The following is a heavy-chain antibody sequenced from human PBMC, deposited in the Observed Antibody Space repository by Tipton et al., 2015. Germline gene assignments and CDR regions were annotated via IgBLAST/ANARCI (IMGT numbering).Heavy chain of an antibody. D-gene: IGHD3-10*01. CDR2: ISHSGNT. CDR1: AYSISSDYY. Sequence: GLVKPSETLSLTCAVSAYSISSDYYWGWIRQPPGKGLEGIGSISHSGNTYYNPSLKSRVTMSRDTSKNQFSLKLTSVTAADTAVYYCARGLLLWFGMSDYWGRGPLVTVSS. J-gene: IGHJ4*02. V-gene: IGHV4-38-2*01. CDR3: ARGLLLWFGMSDY.